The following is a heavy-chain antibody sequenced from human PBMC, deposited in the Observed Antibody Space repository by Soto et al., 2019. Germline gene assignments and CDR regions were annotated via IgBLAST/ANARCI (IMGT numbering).Heavy chain of an antibody. V-gene: IGHV5-51*01. CDR3: ARRPFENPESGYYFDY. J-gene: IGHJ4*02. D-gene: IGHD3-10*01. Sequence: PGESLKISCKGSGYSFTSYWIGWVRQMPGKGLEWMGIIYPGDSDTRYSPSFQGQVTISADKSISTAYLQWSSLKASDTAMYYCARRPFENPESGYYFDYWGQGTLVTVSS. CDR2: IYPGDSDT. CDR1: GYSFTSYW.